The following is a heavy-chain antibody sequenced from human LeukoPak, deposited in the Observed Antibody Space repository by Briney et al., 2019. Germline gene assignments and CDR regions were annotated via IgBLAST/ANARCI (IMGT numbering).Heavy chain of an antibody. CDR2: IYYSGST. D-gene: IGHD2-2*01. V-gene: IGHV4-39*07. CDR3: ARTTEDCSSTSCYQYWFDP. CDR1: GDSISSSSYY. Sequence: PSETLSLTCTVSGDSISSSSYYWGWIRQPPGKGLEWIGSIYYSGSTYYNPSLSILLTISVETSMYPVSLPLNSVTSADSVVYYCARTTEDCSSTSCYQYWFDPWGQGTLVTVSS. J-gene: IGHJ5*02.